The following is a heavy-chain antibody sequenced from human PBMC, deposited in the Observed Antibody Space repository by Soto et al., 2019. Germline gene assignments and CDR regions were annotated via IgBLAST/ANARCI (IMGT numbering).Heavy chain of an antibody. CDR2: ICTAGDT. D-gene: IGHD2-2*01. J-gene: IGHJ3*02. CDR1: GFTFSSYD. Sequence: EVPLVESGGGLVQPGWSLRLSCAASGFTFSSYDMHWVRQATGKGLEWVSAICTAGDTYYPGSVKGRFTISRENAKNSWYRQMNSLRAGDTAVYYCVRGKDIVVVAADSDDFDIWGQGTMVTVSS. CDR3: VRGKDIVVVAADSDDFDI. V-gene: IGHV3-13*01.